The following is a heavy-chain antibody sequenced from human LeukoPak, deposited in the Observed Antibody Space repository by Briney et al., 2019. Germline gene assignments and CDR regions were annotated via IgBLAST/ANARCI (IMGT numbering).Heavy chain of an antibody. CDR3: AREKYYYDSSGYYYNYFDY. CDR2: IYSGGST. Sequence: GGSLRLSCAASGFTFRSYSMNWVRQAPGKGLEWVSVIYSGGSTYYADSVKGRFTISRDNSKNTLYLQMNSLRAEDTAVYYCAREKYYYDSSGYYYNYFDYWGQGTLVTVSS. CDR1: GFTFRSYS. J-gene: IGHJ4*02. D-gene: IGHD3-22*01. V-gene: IGHV3-53*01.